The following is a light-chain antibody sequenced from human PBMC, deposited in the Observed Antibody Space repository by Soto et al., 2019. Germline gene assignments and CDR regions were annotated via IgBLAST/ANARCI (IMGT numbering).Light chain of an antibody. J-gene: IGLJ2*01. CDR3: AAWDDSLSCVV. V-gene: IGLV1-47*01. Sequence: QSVLTQPPSASGTPGQRVTISCSGSTSNIGSDYVYWYQHLPGTAPKLLIYRNDRRPSGVPDRFSGSKSGTSASLAISGLRSDDEADYYCAAWDDSLSCVVFGGGTKLTVL. CDR2: RND. CDR1: TSNIGSDY.